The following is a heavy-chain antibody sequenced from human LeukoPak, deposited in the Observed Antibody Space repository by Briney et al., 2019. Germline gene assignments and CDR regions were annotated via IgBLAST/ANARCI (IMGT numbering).Heavy chain of an antibody. J-gene: IGHJ3*02. D-gene: IGHD3-10*01. CDR3: ARGLRNGLGLLWFGELSYDAFDI. CDR2: MNPNSGNT. Sequence: ASVKVSCKASGYTFTSYDINWVRQATGQGLEWMGWMNPNSGNTGYAQKFQGRVTITRNTSISTAYMELSSLRSEDTAVYYCARGLRNGLGLLWFGELSYDAFDIWGQGTMVTVSS. V-gene: IGHV1-8*03. CDR1: GYTFTSYD.